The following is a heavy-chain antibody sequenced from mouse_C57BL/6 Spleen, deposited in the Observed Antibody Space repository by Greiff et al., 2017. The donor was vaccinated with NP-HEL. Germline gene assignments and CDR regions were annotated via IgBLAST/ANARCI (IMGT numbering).Heavy chain of an antibody. CDR2: INPSNGGT. D-gene: IGHD1-1*01. Sequence: QVQLQQSGTELVKPGASVKLSCKASGYTFTSYWMHWVKQRPGQGLEWIGNINPSNGGTNYNEKFKSKATLTVDKSSSTAYMQLSSLTSEDSAVYYCARGGIYYYGSSSFDYWGQGTTLTVSS. J-gene: IGHJ2*01. CDR3: ARGGIYYYGSSSFDY. V-gene: IGHV1-53*01. CDR1: GYTFTSYW.